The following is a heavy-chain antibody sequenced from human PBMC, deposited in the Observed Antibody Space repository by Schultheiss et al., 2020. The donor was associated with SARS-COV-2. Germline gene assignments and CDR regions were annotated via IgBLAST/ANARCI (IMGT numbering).Heavy chain of an antibody. CDR1: GFTFSSYS. J-gene: IGHJ6*02. CDR3: ARVAHYDILTGYYSPYYYGMDV. V-gene: IGHV3-21*01. Sequence: GESLKISCAASGFTFSSYSMNWVRQAPGKGLEWVSSISSSSSYIYYADSVKGRFTISRDNAKNSLYLQMNSLRAEDTAVYYCARVAHYDILTGYYSPYYYGMDVWGQGTTVTVSS. D-gene: IGHD3-9*01. CDR2: ISSSSSYI.